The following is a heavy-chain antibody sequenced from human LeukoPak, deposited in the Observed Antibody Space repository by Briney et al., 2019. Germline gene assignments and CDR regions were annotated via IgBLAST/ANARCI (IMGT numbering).Heavy chain of an antibody. CDR1: GFTFSDYY. CDR2: ISSSGSTI. CDR3: ARDGLADFRSGRPGAFDI. V-gene: IGHV3-11*04. J-gene: IGHJ3*02. D-gene: IGHD3-3*01. Sequence: GGSLRLSCAASGFTFSDYYMSWIRQAPGKGLEWVSYISSSGSTIYYADSVKGRFTISRDNAKNSLYLQMNSLRAEDTAVYYCARDGLADFRSGRPGAFDIWGQGTMVTVSS.